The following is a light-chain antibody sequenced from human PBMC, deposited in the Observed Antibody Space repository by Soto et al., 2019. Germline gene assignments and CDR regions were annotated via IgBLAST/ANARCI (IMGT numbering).Light chain of an antibody. CDR1: QSVSSSY. CDR2: GAS. Sequence: EIVLTQSPGTLSLSPGERAKLYFMSIQSVSSSYLAWYQQKPGQAPRLLIYGASTRATGIPARFSGSGSGTEFTLTIRSLQSEDFAVYYCQQYNNWPPINCGQGTRREI. J-gene: IGKJ5*01. CDR3: QQYNNWPPIN. V-gene: IGKV3-15*01.